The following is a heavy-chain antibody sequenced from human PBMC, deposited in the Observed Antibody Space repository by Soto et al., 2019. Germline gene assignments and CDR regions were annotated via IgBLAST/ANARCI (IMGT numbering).Heavy chain of an antibody. CDR1: GFTFSAYV. CDR3: AKLTAA. V-gene: IGHV3-23*01. J-gene: IGHJ4*02. D-gene: IGHD6-13*01. CDR2: ITSSGGGT. Sequence: PGGSLRLSCAASGFTFSAYVMSWVRQAPGKGLEWVSSITSSGGGTYYADSVKGRFTVSRDNSKNTVYLQMNSLRDEDTAVYYCAKLTAARGQGTLVTVS.